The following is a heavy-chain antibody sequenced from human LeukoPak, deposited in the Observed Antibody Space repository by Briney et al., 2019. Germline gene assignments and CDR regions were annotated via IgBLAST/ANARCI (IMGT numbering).Heavy chain of an antibody. J-gene: IGHJ4*02. CDR2: ISAYNGNT. CDR1: GYTFTSYG. V-gene: IGHV1-18*01. CDR3: AREALRYFDWLLSPFDY. Sequence: ASVKVSCKASGYTFTSYGISWVRQAPGQGLEWMGWISAYNGNTNYAQKLQGRVTMTTDTSTSTAYMELRSLRSDDTAVYYCAREALRYFDWLLSPFDYWGQGTLVTVSS. D-gene: IGHD3-9*01.